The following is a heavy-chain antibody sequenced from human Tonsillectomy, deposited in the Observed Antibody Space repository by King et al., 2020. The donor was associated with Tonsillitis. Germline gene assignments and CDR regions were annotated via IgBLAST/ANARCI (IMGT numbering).Heavy chain of an antibody. CDR3: AHLAGYSSTSFDY. CDR2: IYWYDDK. Sequence: TLKESGPTLVKPTETLTLTCSFSGFSLPTGGVSVGWIGQPPGKSLECLVLIYWYDDKHYSQTLKTRSTNTKDTTKNQVVLTLTNMDPVDTGTYYCAHLAGYSSTSFDYWGQGTLVTVSS. CDR1: GFSLPTGGVS. J-gene: IGHJ4*02. V-gene: IGHV2-5*01. D-gene: IGHD6-13*01.